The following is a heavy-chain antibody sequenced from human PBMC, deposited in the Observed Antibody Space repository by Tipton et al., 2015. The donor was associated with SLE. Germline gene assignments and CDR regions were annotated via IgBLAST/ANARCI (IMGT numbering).Heavy chain of an antibody. D-gene: IGHD3-16*01. V-gene: IGHV4-34*01. J-gene: IGHJ6*03. CDR2: INHSGGT. CDR3: ARAPGLDRDYYYYYYYMGV. Sequence: LRLSCAVYGGSFSGYYWSWIRQPPGKGLEWIGEINHSGGTNYNPSLKSRVTISVDTSKNQFSLKLSSVTAADTAVYYCARAPGLDRDYYYYYYYMGVWGKGTTVTVSS. CDR1: GGSFSGYY.